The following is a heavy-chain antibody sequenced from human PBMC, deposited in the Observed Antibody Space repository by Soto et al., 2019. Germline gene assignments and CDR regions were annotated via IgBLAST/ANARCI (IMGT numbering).Heavy chain of an antibody. D-gene: IGHD1-26*01. CDR1: GGTFSRYG. Sequence: QVQLVQSGAEVKKPGSSVKVSCTASGGTFSRYGFTWVRQAPGQGFQWMGGIIPIFGTTHYGQNFQGRLSITADESTSTVYMELSSLRSDDTAIYFCARTYYQWEALHYFDFWGQGTLVTVSS. J-gene: IGHJ4*02. V-gene: IGHV1-69*01. CDR3: ARTYYQWEALHYFDF. CDR2: IIPIFGTT.